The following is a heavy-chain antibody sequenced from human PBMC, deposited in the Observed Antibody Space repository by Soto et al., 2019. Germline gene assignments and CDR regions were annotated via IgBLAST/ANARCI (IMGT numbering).Heavy chain of an antibody. J-gene: IGHJ4*02. D-gene: IGHD3-16*01. V-gene: IGHV3-30-3*01. CDR1: GFTFSSYA. Sequence: QVELVESEGGVVQPGRSLRLSCAASGFTFSSYAIHWFRQAPGKGLESVAVISSHGSETYYADSVKGRFTISRDNSKNTLYLQMNSLRAEDTAVYYCARDTHPRSSVLNGGYFDYWGQGTLVTVSS. CDR3: ARDTHPRSSVLNGGYFDY. CDR2: ISSHGSET.